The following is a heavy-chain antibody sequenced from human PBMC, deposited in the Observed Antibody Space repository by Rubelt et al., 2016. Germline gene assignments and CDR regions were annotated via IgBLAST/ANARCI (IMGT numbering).Heavy chain of an antibody. CDR2: IYYSGCT. Sequence: QVKLQESGPGLVKPSETLSLTCTVSGGSISSYYWSWIRQPPGKGLEWIGSIYYSGCTYYNPSLKGRVTISVDTSKNQFSLELSSVTAAETAVYYCARRGRSVGLWDQGTLVTVSS. J-gene: IGHJ4*02. CDR3: ARRGRSVGL. V-gene: IGHV4-59*05. D-gene: IGHD1-26*01. CDR1: GGSISSYY.